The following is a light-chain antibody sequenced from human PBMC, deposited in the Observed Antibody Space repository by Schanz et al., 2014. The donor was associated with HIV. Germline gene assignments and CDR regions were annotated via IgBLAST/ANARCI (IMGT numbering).Light chain of an antibody. V-gene: IGKV1-17*01. J-gene: IGKJ4*01. CDR3: QQHNSYPLT. CDR1: QGISSD. CDR2: AAS. Sequence: DIQMTQSPFSLSASVVDRVTITCRATQGISSDLAWYQQKPGKAPRRLVYAASTLQSGVPSRFSGSGSGTEFTLTINSLQPEDFATYYCQQHNSYPLTFGGGTKVEIK.